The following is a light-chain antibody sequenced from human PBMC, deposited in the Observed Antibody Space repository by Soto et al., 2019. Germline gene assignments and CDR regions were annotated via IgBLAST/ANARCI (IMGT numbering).Light chain of an antibody. V-gene: IGKV1-12*01. CDR1: QDIRTR. J-gene: IGKJ5*01. CDR2: AAS. CDR3: QQANSFPLS. Sequence: DIQVTQSPSSVSASVGDSVTINCRASQDIRTRLAWYQQKPGKAPKVLIYAASTLEAGVPLRFSGSGYGTDFTLTISGLQPEDFATYYCQQANSFPLSFGQGTRLEIK.